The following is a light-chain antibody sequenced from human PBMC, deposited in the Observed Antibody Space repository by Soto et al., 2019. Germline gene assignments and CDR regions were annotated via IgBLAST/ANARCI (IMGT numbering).Light chain of an antibody. CDR3: QQYYSTPRT. J-gene: IGKJ1*01. CDR2: AAS. Sequence: EILLTQSPGTLSLSPGERATLSCRASQSVSSYYLAWYQQKPGQAPRLLIYAASSRATGIPDRFSASGSGTDFTLSIGSLQAEDVAVYYGQQYYSTPRTFGQGTKVDIK. V-gene: IGKV3-20*01. CDR1: QSVSSYY.